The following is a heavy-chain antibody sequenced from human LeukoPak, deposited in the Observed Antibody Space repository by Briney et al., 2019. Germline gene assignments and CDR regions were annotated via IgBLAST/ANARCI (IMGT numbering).Heavy chain of an antibody. J-gene: IGHJ4*02. CDR3: ARDRRDGYNLYYFDL. Sequence: PSETLSLTCTVPGGSIYSGSYYWSWIRQPAGKGLEWIGRIYTSGSTNYNPSLKSRVTISVDTSKNQFSLKLSSVTAADTAVYYCARDRRDGYNLYYFDLWGQGTLVTVSS. CDR2: IYTSGST. CDR1: GGSIYSGSYY. V-gene: IGHV4-61*02. D-gene: IGHD5-24*01.